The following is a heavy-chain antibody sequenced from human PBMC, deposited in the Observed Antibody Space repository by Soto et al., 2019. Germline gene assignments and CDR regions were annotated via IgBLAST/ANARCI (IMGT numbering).Heavy chain of an antibody. D-gene: IGHD3-3*01. J-gene: IGHJ4*02. CDR1: GFTFSSYA. CDR3: AKDIRPLEWLFEESNDY. CDR2: ISGSGGST. Sequence: PGGSLRLSCAASGFTFSSYAMSWVRQAPGKGLEWVSAISGSGGSTYYADSVKGRFTISRDNSKNTLYLQMNSLRAEDTAVYYCAKDIRPLEWLFEESNDYWGQGTQVTVSS. V-gene: IGHV3-23*01.